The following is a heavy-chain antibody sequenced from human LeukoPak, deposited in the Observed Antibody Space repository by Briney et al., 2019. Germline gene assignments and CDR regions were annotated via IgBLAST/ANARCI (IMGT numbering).Heavy chain of an antibody. CDR3: ARAVRGYSYAYLPY. CDR2: ISAYDGNT. Sequence: ASVKVSCKASGYTFSSYGISWVRQAPGQGLEWMGWISAYDGNTSYAQKLQGRVTMTTDTSTSTAYMELRSLRSDDTAVYYCARAVRGYSYAYLPYWGQGTLVTVSS. J-gene: IGHJ4*02. D-gene: IGHD5-18*01. CDR1: GYTFSSYG. V-gene: IGHV1-18*01.